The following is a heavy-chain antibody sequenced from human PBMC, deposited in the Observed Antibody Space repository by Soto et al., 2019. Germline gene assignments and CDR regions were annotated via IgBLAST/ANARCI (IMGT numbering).Heavy chain of an antibody. CDR1: GGSISSGGYY. J-gene: IGHJ6*02. D-gene: IGHD2-15*01. CDR2: NYYSGIT. V-gene: IGHV4-39*01. CDR3: ARHKDCSGGSCNAVGYYYGLDV. Sequence: SETLSLTCTVSGGSISSGGYYWTWIRQHPGKGLEWIGYNYYSGITYYNPPLKSRVTISVDTSKNQFSLRLSSVTAADTAVYYCARHKDCSGGSCNAVGYYYGLDVWGQGTTVTVSS.